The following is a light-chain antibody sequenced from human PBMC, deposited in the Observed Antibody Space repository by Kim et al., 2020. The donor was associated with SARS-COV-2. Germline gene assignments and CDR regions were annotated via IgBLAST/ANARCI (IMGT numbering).Light chain of an antibody. CDR3: QVWDSSTVV. Sequence: ALGQTAWITCGGNNIGSKNVHWYQQKPGQAPVLVIYRDSNRPSVIPERFSGSNSGNTATLTISRAQAGDDADYYCQVWDSSTVVFGGGTQLTVL. CDR1: NIGSKN. CDR2: RDS. J-gene: IGLJ2*01. V-gene: IGLV3-9*01.